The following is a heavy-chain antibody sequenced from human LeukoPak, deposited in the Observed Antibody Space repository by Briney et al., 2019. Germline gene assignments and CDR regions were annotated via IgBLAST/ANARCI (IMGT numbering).Heavy chain of an antibody. V-gene: IGHV2-70*11. CDR2: IDWYDDK. Sequence: SGPTLVKPTRTLTLTCTFSGFSLSTSGMCVSWIRQPPGKALEWLARIDWYDDKYYSTSLKTRLTISKDTSKNQVVLTMTNMDPVDTATYYCARNYYDSSGYYPAFDHWGQGTLVTVSS. J-gene: IGHJ4*02. CDR3: ARNYYDSSGYYPAFDH. D-gene: IGHD3-22*01. CDR1: GFSLSTSGMC.